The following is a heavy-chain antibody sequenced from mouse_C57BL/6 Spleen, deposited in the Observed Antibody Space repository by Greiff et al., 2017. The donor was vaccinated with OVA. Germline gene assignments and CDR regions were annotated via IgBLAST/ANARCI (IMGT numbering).Heavy chain of an antibody. CDR2: IDPETGGT. Sequence: QVQLQHSGAELVRPGASVTLSCKASGYTFTDYEMHWVKQTPVHGLEWIGAIDPETGGTAYNQKFKGKAILTADKSSSTAYMELRSLTSEDSAVDYGTRNTMIKRAWFAYGGQGTLVTVSA. D-gene: IGHD2-4*01. V-gene: IGHV1-15*01. CDR3: TRNTMIKRAWFAY. CDR1: GYTFTDYE. J-gene: IGHJ3*01.